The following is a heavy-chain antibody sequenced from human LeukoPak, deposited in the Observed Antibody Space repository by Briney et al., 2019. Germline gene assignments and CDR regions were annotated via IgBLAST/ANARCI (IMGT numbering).Heavy chain of an antibody. J-gene: IGHJ4*02. CDR3: ARVGGGLSYFDY. CDR2: IYYSGST. CDR1: GASITRSSDY. V-gene: IGHV4-39*07. D-gene: IGHD3-10*01. Sequence: SETLSLTCTVSGASITRSSDYWGWIRQPPGKGPEWIGSIYYSGSTYYNPSLKSRVTISADTSKNQFSLKLSSVTAADTAVYYCARVGGGLSYFDYWGQGTLVTVSS.